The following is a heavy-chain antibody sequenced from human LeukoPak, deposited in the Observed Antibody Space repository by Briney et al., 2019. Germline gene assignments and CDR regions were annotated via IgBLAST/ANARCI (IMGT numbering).Heavy chain of an antibody. Sequence: SETLSLTCTVSGGSINSYYWSWIRQPAGKGLEWIGRIFSSGNTIYNPSLQSRITMSVDTSKNQFSLRLNSVTAADTAVYYCARSPHRLIGHWFDPWGQGTLVTVSS. CDR3: ARSPHRLIGHWFDP. CDR1: GGSINSYY. J-gene: IGHJ5*02. V-gene: IGHV4-4*07. CDR2: IFSSGNT. D-gene: IGHD3-16*01.